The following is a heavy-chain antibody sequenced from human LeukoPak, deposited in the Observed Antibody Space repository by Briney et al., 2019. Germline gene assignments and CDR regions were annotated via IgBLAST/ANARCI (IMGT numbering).Heavy chain of an antibody. V-gene: IGHV4-4*02. J-gene: IGHJ4*02. CDR3: ARDRIAAAGRETTNYFDY. D-gene: IGHD6-13*01. CDR1: GGSISSSNW. Sequence: SETLSLTCAVSGGSISSSNWWSWVRQPPGKGLEWIGEIYHSGSTNYNPSLKSRVTISVDKSKNQFSLKLSSVTAADTAVYYCARDRIAAAGRETTNYFDYWGQGTLVTVSS. CDR2: IYHSGST.